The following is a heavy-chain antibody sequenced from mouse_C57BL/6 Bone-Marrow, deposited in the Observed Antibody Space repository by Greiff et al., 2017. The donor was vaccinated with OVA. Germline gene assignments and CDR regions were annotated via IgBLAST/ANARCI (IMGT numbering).Heavy chain of an antibody. Sequence: QVQLQQSGAELVRPGASVTLSCKASGYTFTDYEMHWVKQTPVHGLEWIGAIDPETGGTAYNQKFKGKAILTADKASSTAYMARRSLTSEDSAVYYCTRGYSNYYAMDYWGQGTAVTVSS. D-gene: IGHD2-5*01. CDR2: IDPETGGT. CDR3: TRGYSNYYAMDY. J-gene: IGHJ4*01. CDR1: GYTFTDYE. V-gene: IGHV1-15*01.